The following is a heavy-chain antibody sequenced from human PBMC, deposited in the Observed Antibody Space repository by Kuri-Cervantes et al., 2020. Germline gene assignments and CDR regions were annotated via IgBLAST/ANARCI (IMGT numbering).Heavy chain of an antibody. D-gene: IGHD3-10*01. CDR1: GFTFSSSW. Sequence: GESLKISWAAYGFTFSSSWMHWVCQAPEKGLEWVADIKCDGSEKYYVDSVKGRLTISRDNAKNSLYLQVNSLRAEDTAVYYCAKRGTMVRGVIITPFDYWGQGTLVTVSS. V-gene: IGHV3-52*01. CDR2: IKCDGSEK. J-gene: IGHJ4*02. CDR3: AKRGTMVRGVIITPFDY.